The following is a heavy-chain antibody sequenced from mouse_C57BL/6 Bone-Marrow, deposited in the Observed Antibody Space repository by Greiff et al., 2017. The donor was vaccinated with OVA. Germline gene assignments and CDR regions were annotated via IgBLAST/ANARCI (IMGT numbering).Heavy chain of an antibody. V-gene: IGHV5-12*01. Sequence: EVMLVESGGGLVQPGGSLKLSCAASGFTFSDYYMYWVRQTPEKRLEWVAYISNGGGSTYYPDTVKGRFTISRDNAKNTLYLQMSRLKSEDTAMYYCARRGAYYSNYDAMDYWGQGTSVTVSS. CDR1: GFTFSDYY. CDR2: ISNGGGST. J-gene: IGHJ4*01. CDR3: ARRGAYYSNYDAMDY. D-gene: IGHD2-5*01.